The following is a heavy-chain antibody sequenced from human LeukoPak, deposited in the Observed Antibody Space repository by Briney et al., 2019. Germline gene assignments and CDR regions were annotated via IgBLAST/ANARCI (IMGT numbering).Heavy chain of an antibody. Sequence: ASVKVSCKASGYTFTSNYIHWVRQAPGQGLEWMGMIYPRDGSTSYAQKFQGRVTVTRDTSTSTVHMELSSLRSEDTAVYYCASHVVPAAMRGFDPWGQGTLVTVSS. CDR2: IYPRDGST. D-gene: IGHD2-2*01. CDR3: ASHVVPAAMRGFDP. J-gene: IGHJ5*02. CDR1: GYTFTSNY. V-gene: IGHV1-46*01.